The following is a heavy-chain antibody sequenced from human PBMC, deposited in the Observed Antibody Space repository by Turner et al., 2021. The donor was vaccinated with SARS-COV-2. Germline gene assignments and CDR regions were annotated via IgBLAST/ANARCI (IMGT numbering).Heavy chain of an antibody. CDR1: GGSIRSTSYY. CDR3: ACGYYSRGDY. CDR2: NSGST. D-gene: IGHD3-3*01. V-gene: IGHV4-39*01. J-gene: IGHJ4*02. Sequence: QLQLQESGPGLVKPSETLSLTCTVSGGSIRSTSYYWGWIRQPPGKGLEWIGSNSGSTYYTPSLKSRVTISADTTKNQFSLKLSSVTAADTAVYYCACGYYSRGDYWGQGTLVTVSS.